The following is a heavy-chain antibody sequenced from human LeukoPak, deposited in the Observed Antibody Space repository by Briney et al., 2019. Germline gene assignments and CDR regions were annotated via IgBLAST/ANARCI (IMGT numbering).Heavy chain of an antibody. D-gene: IGHD5-18*01. CDR2: INPSGGST. J-gene: IGHJ6*03. V-gene: IGHV1-46*01. CDR3: ASRLRAMAPYYMDV. CDR1: GYAFTSYY. Sequence: RWASVKVSCKASGYAFTSYYMHWVRQAPGQGLEWMGIINPSGGSTSYAQKFQGRVTMTRDMSTSTVYMELSSLRSEDTAVYYCASRLRAMAPYYMDVWGKGTTVTVSS.